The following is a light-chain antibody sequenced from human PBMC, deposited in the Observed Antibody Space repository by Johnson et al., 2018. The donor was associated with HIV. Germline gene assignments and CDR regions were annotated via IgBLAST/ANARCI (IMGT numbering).Light chain of an antibody. CDR3: GTWESSLRAFV. CDR2: AND. J-gene: IGLJ1*01. V-gene: IGLV1-51*01. CDR1: TSNIGDNY. Sequence: QAVLTQPPSVSAAAGQKVTISCSGSTSNIGDNYVSWYRQLPGTAPKLLISANDKRPSGIPDRFSGSKSGTSATLGITGLQTGDEADYYCGTWESSLRAFVFGTGTKVTVL.